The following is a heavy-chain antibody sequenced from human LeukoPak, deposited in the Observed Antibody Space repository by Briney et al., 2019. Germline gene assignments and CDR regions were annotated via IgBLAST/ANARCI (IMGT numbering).Heavy chain of an antibody. CDR3: TRVRVYSSGWYFDY. D-gene: IGHD6-19*01. CDR2: IRSNTYGGTT. CDR1: GFTFANYA. Sequence: GGSLRLSCTASGFTFANYAMSWVRQAPGKGLERVGFIRSNTYGGTTHYAASVRGTFTISRDDSKSIAYLQMNSLKTEDTAVYYCTRVRVYSSGWYFDYWGQGTLVTVPS. V-gene: IGHV3-49*04. J-gene: IGHJ4*02.